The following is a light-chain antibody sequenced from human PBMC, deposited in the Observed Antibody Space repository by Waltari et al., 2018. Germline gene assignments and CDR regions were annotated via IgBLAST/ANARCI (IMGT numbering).Light chain of an antibody. V-gene: IGLV3-1*01. CDR1: GLGNKY. CDR3: QAWDSNAVV. Sequence: SYELTQPPSVSVSPGQTVSITCSGDGLGNKYISWYQQRPGQSPVVVRYQLNMRPSGIPARFSGSNSGNTATLTISGTQAMDEADYFCQAWDSNAVVFGGGTRLTVL. J-gene: IGLJ3*02. CDR2: QLN.